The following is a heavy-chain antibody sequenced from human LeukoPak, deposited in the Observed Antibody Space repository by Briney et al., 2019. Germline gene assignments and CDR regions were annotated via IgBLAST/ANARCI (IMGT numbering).Heavy chain of an antibody. D-gene: IGHD3-22*01. J-gene: IGHJ4*02. Sequence: SVKVSCKAYGYTFMSHGISWVRQAPGQGLEWMGRIIPILGIANYAQKFQGRVTITADKSTSTAYMELSSLRSEDTAVYYCARELGRGYNKTYYFDYWGQGTLVTVSS. V-gene: IGHV1-69*04. CDR3: ARELGRGYNKTYYFDY. CDR1: GYTFMSHG. CDR2: IIPILGIA.